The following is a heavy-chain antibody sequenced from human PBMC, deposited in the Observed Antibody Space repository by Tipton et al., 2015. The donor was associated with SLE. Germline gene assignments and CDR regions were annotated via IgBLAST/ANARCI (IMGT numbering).Heavy chain of an antibody. J-gene: IGHJ4*02. D-gene: IGHD1-1*01. CDR1: GGSFSGYY. Sequence: AGLVKPSETLSLTCAVYGGSFSGYYWSWIRQPPGKGLEWIGEINHSGSTNYNPSLKSRVTISVDTSKNLFSLKLSSVTAADTAVYYCTDPTTAYWGQGTLVTVSS. CDR3: TDPTTAY. V-gene: IGHV4-34*01. CDR2: INHSGST.